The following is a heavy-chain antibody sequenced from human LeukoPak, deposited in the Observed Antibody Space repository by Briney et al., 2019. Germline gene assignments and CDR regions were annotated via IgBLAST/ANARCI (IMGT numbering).Heavy chain of an antibody. V-gene: IGHV1-2*02. CDR2: INPDSGGT. Sequence: ASVKVSCKASGYSFIDYTIHWVRQAPGQGLGCVGWINPDSGGTIYAQEFQGRVTMTRDTSISTAYMELRSLKSDDTAIYYCVSGSSSDFWGQGTLVTVSS. CDR3: VSGSSSDF. CDR1: GYSFIDYT. J-gene: IGHJ4*02. D-gene: IGHD2-2*01.